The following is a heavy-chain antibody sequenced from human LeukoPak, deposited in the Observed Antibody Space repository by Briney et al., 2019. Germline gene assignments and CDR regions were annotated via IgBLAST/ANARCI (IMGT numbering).Heavy chain of an antibody. D-gene: IGHD2-15*01. V-gene: IGHV4-34*01. CDR1: GGSFSGYY. CDR2: INHSGST. CDR3: AREGYSRTFDY. Sequence: PSETLSLTCAVYGGSFSGYYWSWIRQPPGKGLEWIGEINHSGSTNYNPSLKSRVTISVDTSKNQFSLKLRSVTAADTAVYYCAREGYSRTFDYWGQGTLVTVSS. J-gene: IGHJ4*02.